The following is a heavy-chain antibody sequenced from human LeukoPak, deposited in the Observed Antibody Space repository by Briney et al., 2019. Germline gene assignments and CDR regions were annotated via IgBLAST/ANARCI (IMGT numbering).Heavy chain of an antibody. V-gene: IGHV4-34*01. CDR1: GGSFSGYY. D-gene: IGHD3-3*02. J-gene: IGHJ4*02. Sequence: SETLSLTCAVYGGSFSGYYWSWIRQPPGKGLEWIGEINHSGSTNYNPSLKSRVTISVDTSKNQFSLKLSSVTAADTAVYYCARSRGAFLGPDYWGQGTLVTVSS. CDR3: ARSRGAFLGPDY. CDR2: INHSGST.